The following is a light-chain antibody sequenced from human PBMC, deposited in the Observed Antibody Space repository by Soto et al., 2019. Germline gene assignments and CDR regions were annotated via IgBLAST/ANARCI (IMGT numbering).Light chain of an antibody. CDR1: QSVSSN. V-gene: IGKV3-15*01. J-gene: IGKJ1*01. Sequence: EIVMTQTPVTLSVSTGERANLSCRASQSVSSNLAWYQQKPGQAPRILIYGASTRATGIPDRCSGSGSGTEFTLTISSLQSEDFAVYYCQQYNNWRTFGQGTRWISN. CDR3: QQYNNWRT. CDR2: GAS.